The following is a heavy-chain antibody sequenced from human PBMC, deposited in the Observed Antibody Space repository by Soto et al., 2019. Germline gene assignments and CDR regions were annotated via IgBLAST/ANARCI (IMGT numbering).Heavy chain of an antibody. CDR2: ICYDGSKK. CDR1: GFTFNTYG. Sequence: GGSLRLSCAASGFTFNTYGMHWVRQAPGKGLEWVAVICYDGSKKYYEDSVKGRFNISRDNSNTTLYLQMNSLRAEDTAVYYCARIDCTGGNCRPYCYYDMDXWGQGTTVTVS. J-gene: IGHJ6*02. D-gene: IGHD2-15*01. V-gene: IGHV3-33*01. CDR3: ARIDCTGGNCRPYCYYDMDX.